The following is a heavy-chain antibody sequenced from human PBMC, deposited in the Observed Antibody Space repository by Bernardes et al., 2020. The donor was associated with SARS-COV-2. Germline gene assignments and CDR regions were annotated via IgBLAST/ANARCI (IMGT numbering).Heavy chain of an antibody. Sequence: SETLSLTCTVSGGSISSGGYYWSWIRQHPGKGLEWIGYIYYSGSTYYNPSLKSRVTISVDTSKNQFSLKLSSVTAADTAVYYWAIDAPYNWNQAPYGRDVWGQGTTVTVSS. J-gene: IGHJ6*02. CDR1: GGSISSGGYY. CDR2: IYYSGST. CDR3: AIDAPYNWNQAPYGRDV. D-gene: IGHD1-20*01. V-gene: IGHV4-31*03.